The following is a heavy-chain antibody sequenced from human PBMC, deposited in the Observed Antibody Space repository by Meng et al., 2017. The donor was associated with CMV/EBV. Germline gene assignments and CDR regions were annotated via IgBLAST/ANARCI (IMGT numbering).Heavy chain of an antibody. Sequence: GGSLRLSCAASGFTFDDYGMSWVRQAPGKGLEWVSGINWNDGSTGYADSVKGRFTISRDNAKNSLYLQMNSLRAEDTALYHCARVSSPEYYYGMDVWGQGTTVTVSS. V-gene: IGHV3-20*01. CDR2: INWNDGST. CDR1: GFTFDDYG. J-gene: IGHJ6*02. CDR3: ARVSSPEYYYGMDV.